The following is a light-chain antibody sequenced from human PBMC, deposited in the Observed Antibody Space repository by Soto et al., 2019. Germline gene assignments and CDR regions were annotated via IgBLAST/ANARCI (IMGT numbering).Light chain of an antibody. CDR2: AAS. CDR1: QGISNY. J-gene: IGKJ1*01. V-gene: IGKV1-27*01. Sequence: DIQMTQSPSSLSASVGDRVTITCRASQGISNYLAWYQQKPGKVPKLLIYAASTLQSGVPSRFSGSGSGTDFTLTISSLQPEDVPTYYCQKYNSATRTFGQGNKVEIK. CDR3: QKYNSATRT.